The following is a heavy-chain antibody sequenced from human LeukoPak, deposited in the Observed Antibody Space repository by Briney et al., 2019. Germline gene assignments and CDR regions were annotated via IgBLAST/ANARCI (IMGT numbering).Heavy chain of an antibody. J-gene: IGHJ4*02. CDR1: GFAFSGFA. CDR2: ISGSGDNT. CDR3: ARGRGGDYVPSRFDY. D-gene: IGHD4-17*01. Sequence: PGGSLKLSCSASGFAFSGFAMGWVRQAPGRGLKWGASISGSGDNTYYADSVEGRFTVSRGNAKNTLYLQMNSLTAEDTALYYCARGRGGDYVPSRFDYWGQGTLVTVSS. V-gene: IGHV3-23*01.